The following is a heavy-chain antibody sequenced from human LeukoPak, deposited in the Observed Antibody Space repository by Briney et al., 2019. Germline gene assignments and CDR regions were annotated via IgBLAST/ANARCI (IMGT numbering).Heavy chain of an antibody. V-gene: IGHV3-30*18. Sequence: PGGPLRLPCAASGFTFSNFGMHWVRQAPGKGLEGVAVLSYDGGVKYYADSVKGRFTISRDNSKNIMYLQMNSLRAEDTAIYFCAKGFYDSGGWGRGTLVTVSS. D-gene: IGHD3-22*01. CDR3: AKGFYDSGG. J-gene: IGHJ4*02. CDR1: GFTFSNFG. CDR2: LSYDGGVK.